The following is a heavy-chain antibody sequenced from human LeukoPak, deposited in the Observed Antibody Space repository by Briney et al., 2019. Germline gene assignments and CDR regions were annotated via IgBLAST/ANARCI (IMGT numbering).Heavy chain of an antibody. J-gene: IGHJ4*02. CDR2: ISGSGGST. V-gene: IGHV3-23*01. D-gene: IGHD3-22*01. CDR3: ARDRRITMIVVVEGPFDY. CDR1: GGSISGYY. Sequence: PSETLSLTCTVSGGSISGYYWSWVRQAPGKGLEWVSAISGSGGSTYYADSVKGRFTISRDNSKNTLYLQMNSLRAEDTAVYYCARDRRITMIVVVEGPFDYWGQGTLVTVSS.